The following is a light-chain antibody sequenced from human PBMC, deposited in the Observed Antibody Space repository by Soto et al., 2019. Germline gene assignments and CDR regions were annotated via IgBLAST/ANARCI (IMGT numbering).Light chain of an antibody. J-gene: IGKJ1*01. V-gene: IGKV3-20*01. CDR3: QQYCSSDT. CDR1: QSFSNNY. CDR2: CAA. Sequence: EIVLTQTPSTLSLSPGERCTLSCRSSQSFSNNYLAWYQQKPGQSPSLLIYCAANRSTGIPDRFNGSGSGTDVTLTTSRLEPEDYAVYYCQQYCSSDTFGQGTKVDIK.